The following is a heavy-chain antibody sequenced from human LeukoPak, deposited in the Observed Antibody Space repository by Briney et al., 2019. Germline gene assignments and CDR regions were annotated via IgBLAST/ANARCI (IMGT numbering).Heavy chain of an antibody. CDR3: ARVVYGSGSYYSGYFDY. CDR1: GYTFTGYY. CDR2: MNPNSGNT. Sequence: GASVKVSCKASGYTFTGYYMHWVRQAPGQGLEWMGWMNPNSGNTGYAQKFQGRVTMTRNTSISTAYMELSSLRSEDTAVYYCARVVYGSGSYYSGYFDYWGQGTLVTVSS. J-gene: IGHJ4*02. D-gene: IGHD3-10*01. V-gene: IGHV1-8*02.